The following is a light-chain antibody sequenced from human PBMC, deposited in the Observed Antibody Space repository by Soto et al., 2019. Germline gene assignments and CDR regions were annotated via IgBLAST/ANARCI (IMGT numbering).Light chain of an antibody. Sequence: QSVLTQSPSASASLGASVKLTCTLSSGHSNYAIAWHQQQPEKGPRYLMKLNSDGSHSKGDGIPDRFSGSSSGAERYLTISRLQAEDEADYYRQAWGTGIQVFGGGTKLTVL. CDR1: SGHSNYA. V-gene: IGLV4-69*01. J-gene: IGLJ3*02. CDR3: QAWGTGIQV. CDR2: LNSDGSH.